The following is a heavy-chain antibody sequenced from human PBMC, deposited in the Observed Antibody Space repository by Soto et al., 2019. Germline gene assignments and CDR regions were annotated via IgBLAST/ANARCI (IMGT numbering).Heavy chain of an antibody. CDR2: IYYSGST. CDR1: GGSISSGDYY. J-gene: IGHJ6*02. CDR3: ARDKGSSSFLSYYYYYGMDV. Sequence: QVQLQESGPGLVKPSQTLSLTCTVSGGSISSGDYYWSWIRQPPGKGLEWIGYIYYSGSTYYNPSLKSRVTISVDTSKNQFYLKLSSVTAADTAVYYCARDKGSSSFLSYYYYYGMDVWGQGTTVTVSS. D-gene: IGHD6-6*01. V-gene: IGHV4-30-4*01.